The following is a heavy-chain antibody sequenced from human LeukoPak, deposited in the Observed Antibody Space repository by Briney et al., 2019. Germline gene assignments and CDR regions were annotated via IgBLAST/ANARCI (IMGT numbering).Heavy chain of an antibody. J-gene: IGHJ4*02. CDR3: ARDGDSSSFAELPYEYYFDY. CDR2: ISSNGGST. Sequence: PGGSLRLSCAASGFIFSSYSMNWVRQAPGKGLEYVSAISSNGGSTYYANSVKGRFTISRDNSKNTLYLQMGSLRAEDMAVYYCARDGDSSSFAELPYEYYFDYWGQGTLVTVSS. D-gene: IGHD6-13*01. V-gene: IGHV3-64*01. CDR1: GFIFSSYS.